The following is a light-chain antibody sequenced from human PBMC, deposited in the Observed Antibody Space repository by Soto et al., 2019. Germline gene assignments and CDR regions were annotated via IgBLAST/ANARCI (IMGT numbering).Light chain of an antibody. V-gene: IGKV1-5*03. CDR1: QSISSW. Sequence: DIQMTQSPSTLSASVGDRVTITCRASQSISSWLAWYQQRPGKAPKLLIYKASNLESGVPSRFSGSRSGTELTLTISSLHPDDFATYYCQQYYTYPWTFGPGTKVEIK. J-gene: IGKJ1*01. CDR3: QQYYTYPWT. CDR2: KAS.